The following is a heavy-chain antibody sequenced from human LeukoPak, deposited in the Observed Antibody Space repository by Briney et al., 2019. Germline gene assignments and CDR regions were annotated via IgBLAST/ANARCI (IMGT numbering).Heavy chain of an antibody. V-gene: IGHV3-9*01. J-gene: IGHJ4*02. CDR1: GFTFDDYA. Sequence: GGSLRLSCAASGFTFDDYAMHWVRQAPGKGLEWVSGISWNSGSIGYADSVKGRFTISRDNAKNSLYLQMNSLRAEDTALYYCAEDIEISRGYSYGYYFGYWGQGTLVTVAS. CDR3: AEDIEISRGYSYGYYFGY. CDR2: ISWNSGSI. D-gene: IGHD5-18*01.